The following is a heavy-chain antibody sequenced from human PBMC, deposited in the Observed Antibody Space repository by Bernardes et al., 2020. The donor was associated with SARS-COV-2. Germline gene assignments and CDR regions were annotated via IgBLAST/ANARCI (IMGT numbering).Heavy chain of an antibody. D-gene: IGHD2-21*02. J-gene: IGHJ2*01. Sequence: GSLRLSCAVSGFTFSSYDMHWVRQATGKGLEWVSVIDTAGDTYYPGSVKGRFTISRENAKNSLDLQMNSLRAGDTAVYYCARGGNSDWYFDLWGRGTLVTVSS. CDR3: ARGGNSDWYFDL. CDR2: IDTAGDT. V-gene: IGHV3-13*01. CDR1: GFTFSSYD.